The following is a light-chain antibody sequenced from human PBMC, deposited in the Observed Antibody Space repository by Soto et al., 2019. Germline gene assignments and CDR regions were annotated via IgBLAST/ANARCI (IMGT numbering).Light chain of an antibody. CDR1: QSVTSSY. Sequence: EIVLTQSPGTLSLSPGERATLSCMASQSVTSSYLAWYQHKPGQAPRPLISGASNRATGISDRFSGSGSGKDVSLTISILEPEDFAVYYCRQYGRSPLTFGQGTNVEIE. V-gene: IGKV3-20*01. CDR2: GAS. J-gene: IGKJ1*01. CDR3: RQYGRSPLT.